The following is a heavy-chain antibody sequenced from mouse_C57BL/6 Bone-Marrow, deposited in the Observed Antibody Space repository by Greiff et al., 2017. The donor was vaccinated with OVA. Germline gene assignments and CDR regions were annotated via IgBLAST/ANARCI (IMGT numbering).Heavy chain of an antibody. V-gene: IGHV1-54*01. CDR2: INPGSGGT. CDR1: GYAFTNYL. CDR3: ARSDYDGTFDY. J-gene: IGHJ2*01. D-gene: IGHD2-4*01. Sequence: VQLQQSGAELVRPGTSVKVSCKASGYAFTNYLIEWVKQRPGQGLEWIGVINPGSGGTNYNEKFKGKATLTADKSSSTAYMQLSSLTSEDSAVYFCARSDYDGTFDYWGQGTTLTVSS.